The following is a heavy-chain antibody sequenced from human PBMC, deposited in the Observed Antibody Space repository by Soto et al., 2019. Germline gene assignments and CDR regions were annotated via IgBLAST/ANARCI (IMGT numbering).Heavy chain of an antibody. J-gene: IGHJ5*02. Sequence: QVQLQESGPGLVKPSETLSLTCSVSGDSISSRGYYWSWIRQRPGKGLEWIAYIHYTGSTSYNPSLKSRTTISVDPVKNQFSLKVNCVTAADTAVYYCASVYSSTWDGWWFDPWGQGTLVTVSS. V-gene: IGHV4-31*03. D-gene: IGHD2-2*01. CDR1: GDSISSRGYY. CDR2: IHYTGST. CDR3: ASVYSSTWDGWWFDP.